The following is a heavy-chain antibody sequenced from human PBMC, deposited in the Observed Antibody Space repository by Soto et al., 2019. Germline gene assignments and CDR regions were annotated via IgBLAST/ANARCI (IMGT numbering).Heavy chain of an antibody. V-gene: IGHV1-69*13. J-gene: IGHJ4*02. CDR2: IVPIYRTA. D-gene: IGHD6-6*01. Sequence: SVKVSCKACGWTFSSYRINWVGQAPGQGLEWVGGIVPIYRTADYAQEFQDRVTITADESARTTYMELRSLKSQDTAVYYCVRDSREKLSRSWGQGTLVTVTS. CDR3: VRDSREKLSRS. CDR1: GWTFSSYR.